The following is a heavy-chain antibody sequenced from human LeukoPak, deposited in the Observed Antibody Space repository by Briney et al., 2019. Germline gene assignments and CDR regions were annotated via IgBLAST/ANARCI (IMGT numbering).Heavy chain of an antibody. CDR2: IYENGGTT. CDR3: AKGGYGGKSY. J-gene: IGHJ4*02. V-gene: IGHV3-23*01. CDR1: GFTFRSHA. D-gene: IGHD4-23*01. Sequence: GGSLRLSCVGSGFTFRSHAMSWVRQAPEKGLEFVSGIYENGGTTYYADSVKGRFSISRDNSKNTLYLQMDSLRGEDTAVYYCAKGGYGGKSYWGQGTLVTVSS.